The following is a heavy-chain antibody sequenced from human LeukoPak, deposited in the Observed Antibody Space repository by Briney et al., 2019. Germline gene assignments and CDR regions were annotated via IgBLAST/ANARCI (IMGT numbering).Heavy chain of an antibody. CDR2: ISYSGGST. D-gene: IGHD5-18*01. CDR3: AKDREAMAPGGAFDI. J-gene: IGHJ3*02. CDR1: GFTFRNYA. Sequence: GGSLRLSCAASGFTFRNYAMSWVRQAPGKGLEWVSGISYSGGSTYYADSVKGRFTISRDNSKNTLYLQMNSLRAEDTAVYYCAKDREAMAPGGAFDIWGQGTMVTVSS. V-gene: IGHV3-23*01.